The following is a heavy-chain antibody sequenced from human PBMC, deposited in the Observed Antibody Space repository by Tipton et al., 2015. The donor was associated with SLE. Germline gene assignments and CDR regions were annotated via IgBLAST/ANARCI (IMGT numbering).Heavy chain of an antibody. CDR1: GGSISSYY. D-gene: IGHD6-19*01. CDR3: ARSGHFLPGYSSGFDY. V-gene: IGHV4-59*12. CDR2: IYYSGST. Sequence: LSLTCTVSGGSISSYYWSWIRQPPGKGLEWIGYIYYSGSTNYNPSLKSRVTISVDTSKNQFSLKLSSVTAADTAVYYCARSGHFLPGYSSGFDYWGQGTLVTVSS. J-gene: IGHJ4*02.